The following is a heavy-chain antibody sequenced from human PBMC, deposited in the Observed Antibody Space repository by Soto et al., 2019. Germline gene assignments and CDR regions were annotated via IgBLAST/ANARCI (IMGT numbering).Heavy chain of an antibody. V-gene: IGHV4-4*07. D-gene: IGHD6-19*01. CDR3: AREAGPDRWFDP. Sequence: QVQLQESGPGLVEPSETLSLTCTVSGASISSYFGTWIRQPAGQGLDWIGRISTSGTTNYNPSLKSRVTMSVDTSKNHFSLNLSSVTAADTAVYYCAREAGPDRWFDPWGQGTLVTVSS. CDR1: GASISSYF. CDR2: ISTSGTT. J-gene: IGHJ5*02.